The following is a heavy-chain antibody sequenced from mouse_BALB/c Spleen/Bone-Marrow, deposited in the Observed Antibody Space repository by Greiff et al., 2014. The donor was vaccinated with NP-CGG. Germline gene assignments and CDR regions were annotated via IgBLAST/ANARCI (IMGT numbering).Heavy chain of an antibody. CDR2: IDPANGNT. D-gene: IGHD1-1*01. CDR3: APYYYGSGQFAY. Sequence: SGAELVKPGASVKLSCTASGFNIKDTYMHWVKQRPEQGLEWIGRIDPANGNTKYDPKFQGKATITADTSSNTAYLQLSSLTSEDTAVYYCAPYYYGSGQFAYWGQGTLVTVSA. CDR1: GFNIKDTY. J-gene: IGHJ3*01. V-gene: IGHV14-3*02.